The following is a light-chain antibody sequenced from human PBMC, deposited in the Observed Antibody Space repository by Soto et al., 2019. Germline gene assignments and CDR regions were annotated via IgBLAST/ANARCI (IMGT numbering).Light chain of an antibody. V-gene: IGKV3-20*01. J-gene: IGKJ3*01. CDR1: QSVSSSY. CDR2: GAS. CDR3: HNYGSSLLFT. Sequence: EIVLTQSPGTLSLSPGERATLSCRASQSVSSSYLAWYQQKPGQAPRLLIYGASSRATGIPDRFSGSGSGTDFTLTISRLEPDAFAVYYCHNYGSSLLFTFGPGTKVDIK.